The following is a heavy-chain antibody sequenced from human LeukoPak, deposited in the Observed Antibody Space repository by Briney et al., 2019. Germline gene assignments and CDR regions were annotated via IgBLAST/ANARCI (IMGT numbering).Heavy chain of an antibody. V-gene: IGHV4-59*01. CDR1: GGSISSYY. CDR3: ARGAPDSSVND. CDR2: IYYSGST. Sequence: PSETLSLTCTVSGGSISSYYWSWIRQPPGKGLEWIGYIYYSGSTNYNPSLKSRVTISVDTSKNQFSLKLSFVTAADTAVYYCARGAPDSSVNDWGQGTLVTVSS. D-gene: IGHD2-8*01. J-gene: IGHJ4*02.